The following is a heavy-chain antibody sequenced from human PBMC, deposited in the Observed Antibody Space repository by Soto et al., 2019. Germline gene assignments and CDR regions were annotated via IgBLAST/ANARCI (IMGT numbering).Heavy chain of an antibody. CDR1: GYTFTSYA. CDR2: INAGNGNT. Sequence: GASVKVSCKASGYTFTSYAMHWVRQAPGQRLEWMGWINAGNGNTKYSQKFQGRVTITRDTSASTAYMELSSLRSEDTAVYYCARGLGATPDYYYHMDVRGKGTTVTVSS. V-gene: IGHV1-3*01. J-gene: IGHJ6*03. CDR3: ARGLGATPDYYYHMDV. D-gene: IGHD3-16*01.